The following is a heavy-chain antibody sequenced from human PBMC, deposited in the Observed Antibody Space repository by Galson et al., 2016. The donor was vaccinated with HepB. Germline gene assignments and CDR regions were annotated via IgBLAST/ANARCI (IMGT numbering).Heavy chain of an antibody. CDR3: ARTSRASNSNAFDI. Sequence: TLSLTCAVSGTSITSAAYYWSWIRQHPGQGLECIAYIFHTGSSQSNPSPQRRVTISVDTSKNQFSLKLISLNAADTSFYYCARTSRASNSNAFDIWGQGTLVTVSS. CDR2: IFHTGSS. D-gene: IGHD5-24*01. V-gene: IGHV4-31*11. J-gene: IGHJ3*02. CDR1: GTSITSAAYY.